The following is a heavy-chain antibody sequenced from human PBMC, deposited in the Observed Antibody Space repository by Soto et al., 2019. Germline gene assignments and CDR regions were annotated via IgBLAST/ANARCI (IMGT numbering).Heavy chain of an antibody. J-gene: IGHJ6*02. Sequence: SETLSLTCTVSGGSISSYYWSWIRQPPGKGLEWIGYIYYSGSTNYNPSLKSRVTISVDTSKNQFSLKLSSVTAADTAVYYCGRDRRIVLPFYYYVKDVCCQGTTVTVAS. CDR1: GGSISSYY. D-gene: IGHD3-22*01. CDR2: IYYSGST. CDR3: GRDRRIVLPFYYYVKDV. V-gene: IGHV4-59*01.